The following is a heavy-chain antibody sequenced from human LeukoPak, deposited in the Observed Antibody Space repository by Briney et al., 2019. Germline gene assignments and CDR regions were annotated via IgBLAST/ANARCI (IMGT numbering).Heavy chain of an antibody. CDR2: IYYSGST. D-gene: IGHD3-22*01. CDR1: GGSISSSSYY. Sequence: SETLSLTCTVSGGSISSSSYYWGWIRQPLGKGLEWIGSIYYSGSTYYNPSLKSRVTISVDTSKNQFSLKLSSVTAADTAVYYCARQVYYDSSGFDYWGQGTLVTVSS. V-gene: IGHV4-39*01. J-gene: IGHJ4*02. CDR3: ARQVYYDSSGFDY.